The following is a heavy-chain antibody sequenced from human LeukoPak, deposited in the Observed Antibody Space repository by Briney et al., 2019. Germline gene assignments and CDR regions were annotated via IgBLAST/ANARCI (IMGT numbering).Heavy chain of an antibody. CDR2: IYYSGGT. CDR1: GGSISSYY. J-gene: IGHJ4*02. CDR3: ARVVPYYDILTGYYEDASYFDY. D-gene: IGHD3-9*01. Sequence: SETLSLTCTVSGGSISSYYWSWIRQPPGKGLEWIGYIYYSGGTNYNPSLKSRVTTSVDTSKNQFSLKLSSVTAADTAVYYCARVVPYYDILTGYYEDASYFDYWGQGTLVTVSS. V-gene: IGHV4-59*01.